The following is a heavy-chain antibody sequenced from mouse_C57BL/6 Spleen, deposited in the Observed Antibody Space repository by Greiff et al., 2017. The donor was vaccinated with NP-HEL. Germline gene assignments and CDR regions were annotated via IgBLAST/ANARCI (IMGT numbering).Heavy chain of an antibody. CDR1: GFSLTSYG. CDR3: ARSTGYDGYYFDY. Sequence: QVQLKESGPGLVAPSQSLSITCTVSGFSLTSYGVHWVRQPPGKGLEWLVVIWSDGSTTYNSALKSRLSISKDNSKSQVFLKMNSLQTDDTAMYYCARSTGYDGYYFDYWGQGTTLTVSS. V-gene: IGHV2-6*03. J-gene: IGHJ2*01. D-gene: IGHD3-2*02. CDR2: IWSDGST.